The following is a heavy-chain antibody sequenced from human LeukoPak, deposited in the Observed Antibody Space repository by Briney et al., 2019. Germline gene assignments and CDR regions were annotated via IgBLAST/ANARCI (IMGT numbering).Heavy chain of an antibody. CDR1: GGSISSGGYY. CDR2: IYYSGST. Sequence: SETLSLTCTVSGGSISSGGYYWSWIRQHPGKGLEWIGYIYYSGSTYYNPSLKSRVTISVDTSKNQFSLKLSSVTAADTAVYYCARDSVEVVAARNAFDIWGQGTMVTVSS. V-gene: IGHV4-31*03. D-gene: IGHD2-15*01. J-gene: IGHJ3*02. CDR3: ARDSVEVVAARNAFDI.